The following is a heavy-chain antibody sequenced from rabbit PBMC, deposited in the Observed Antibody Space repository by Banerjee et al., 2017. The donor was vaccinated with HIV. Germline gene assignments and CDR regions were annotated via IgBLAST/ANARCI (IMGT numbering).Heavy chain of an antibody. CDR3: ARDLAGVIGWNFGL. CDR2: INTISGDT. CDR1: GFTLINYW. D-gene: IGHD4-1*01. V-gene: IGHV1S45*01. Sequence: QQQLVESGGDLVKPGASLTLTCKTSGFTLINYWICWGRQAPGKGLEWIACINTISGDTVYATWAKGRFTISKASWTTVTLQMTSLTAADTASYFCARDLAGVIGWNFGLWGQGTLVTVS. J-gene: IGHJ4*01.